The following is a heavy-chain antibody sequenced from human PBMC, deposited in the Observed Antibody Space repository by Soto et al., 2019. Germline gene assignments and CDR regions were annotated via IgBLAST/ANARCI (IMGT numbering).Heavy chain of an antibody. J-gene: IGHJ5*02. Sequence: EVQLVESGGGLVQPGGSLRLSCAVSGFTFSSYWMHWVRQAPGKGLVWVSRINSDGSSTDYADSVKGRFTISRDNAKNTLYLRMNSLRAEDTAVYYCTRDGCSGGSCSFDPWGQGSLVTVSS. D-gene: IGHD2-15*01. CDR3: TRDGCSGGSCSFDP. CDR2: INSDGSST. V-gene: IGHV3-74*01. CDR1: GFTFSSYW.